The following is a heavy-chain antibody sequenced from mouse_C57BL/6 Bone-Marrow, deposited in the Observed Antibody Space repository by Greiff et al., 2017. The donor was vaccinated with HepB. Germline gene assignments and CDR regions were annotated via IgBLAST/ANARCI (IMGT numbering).Heavy chain of an antibody. CDR2: SRNKANDYTT. CDR1: GFTFSDFY. J-gene: IGHJ1*03. D-gene: IGHD4-1*01. CDR3: ARDRGGTDWYFDV. V-gene: IGHV7-1*01. Sequence: EVQGVESGGGLVQSGRSLRLSCATSGFTFSDFYMEWVRQAPGKGLEWIAASRNKANDYTTEYSASVKGRFIVSRDTSQSILYLQMNALRAEDTAIYYCARDRGGTDWYFDVWGTGTTVTVSS.